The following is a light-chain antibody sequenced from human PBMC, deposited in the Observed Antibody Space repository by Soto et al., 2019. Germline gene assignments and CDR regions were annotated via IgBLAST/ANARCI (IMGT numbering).Light chain of an antibody. CDR2: GAS. CDR3: QQSYSTPIT. Sequence: EIVMTQSPVTLSVYPGERATLSCRASQRVSSNVAWYQQKPGQAPRLLIYGASTRATGIPARFSGSGSGTDFTLTINSLQPEDFATYSCQQSYSTPITFGQGTRLEIK. J-gene: IGKJ5*01. CDR1: QRVSSN. V-gene: IGKV3-15*01.